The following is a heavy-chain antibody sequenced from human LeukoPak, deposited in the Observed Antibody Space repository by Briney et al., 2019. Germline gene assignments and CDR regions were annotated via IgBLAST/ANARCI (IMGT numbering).Heavy chain of an antibody. Sequence: PGRSLRLSCAASGFIFSSYGMHWVRQAPGKGLEWAAVIWYDGSNKYYADSVKGRFTISRDNSKNTLYLQMNSLRAEDTAVYYCARDLPYYDSSGHYPDVSDPWGQGTLVTVSS. CDR2: IWYDGSNK. CDR3: ARDLPYYDSSGHYPDVSDP. V-gene: IGHV3-33*01. CDR1: GFIFSSYG. J-gene: IGHJ5*02. D-gene: IGHD3-22*01.